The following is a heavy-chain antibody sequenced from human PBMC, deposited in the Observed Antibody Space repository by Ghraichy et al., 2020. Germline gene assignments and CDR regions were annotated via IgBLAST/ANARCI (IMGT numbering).Heavy chain of an antibody. D-gene: IGHD1-26*01. V-gene: IGHV3-23*01. CDR3: AKCIGGTYRPDY. CDR1: GFTFSSYA. CDR2: ISSSGGST. Sequence: GGSLRLSCAASGFTFSSYAMSWVRQAPGEGLEWVSTISSSGGSTYYADSVKGRFTISRDNSKNTLYLHMNSLRAEDTAVYYCAKCIGGTYRPDYWGQGTLVTVSS. J-gene: IGHJ4*02.